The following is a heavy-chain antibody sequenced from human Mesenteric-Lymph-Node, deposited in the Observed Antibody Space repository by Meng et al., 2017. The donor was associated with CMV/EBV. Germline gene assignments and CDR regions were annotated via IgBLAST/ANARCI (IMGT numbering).Heavy chain of an antibody. Sequence: GGSLRLSCAASGFTFSSYAMHWVRQAPGKGLEWVAVTSYNGGNKYYPDSVKGRFTISRDNSIHTLYLQMNSLRAEDTAVYYCAKDVHYYDTPDYWGQGTLVTVSS. CDR1: GFTFSSYA. D-gene: IGHD3-22*01. V-gene: IGHV3-30*04. J-gene: IGHJ4*02. CDR3: AKDVHYYDTPDY. CDR2: TSYNGGNK.